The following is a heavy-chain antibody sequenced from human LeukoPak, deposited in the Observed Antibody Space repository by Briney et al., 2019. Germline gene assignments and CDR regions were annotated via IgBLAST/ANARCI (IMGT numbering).Heavy chain of an antibody. CDR1: GGTFTSYT. J-gene: IGHJ5*02. CDR3: ARDIVVPAADRNWFDP. V-gene: IGHV1-2*02. CDR2: INPNSGGT. D-gene: IGHD2-2*01. Sequence: ASVKVSCKASGGTFTSYTISWVRQAPGQGLDWVGWINPNSGGTNKAQKFQGRGPITRDTSISRAYVELSRLRSDDTAVYYCARDIVVPAADRNWFDPWGQGTLVTVSS.